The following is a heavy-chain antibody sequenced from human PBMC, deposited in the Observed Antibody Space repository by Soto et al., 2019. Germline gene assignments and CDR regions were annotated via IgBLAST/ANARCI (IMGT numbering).Heavy chain of an antibody. CDR2: IYPGDSDT. Sequence: GESLKISCKGSGYTFTDYWIGWVRQLPGKGLEWMGIIYPGDSDTRYSPSFQGHVTITVDKSTNTAYLQWNTLRASDTAMYYCAIHISNLRDYYYAMDGCGQGTTVTVSS. D-gene: IGHD3-3*01. CDR1: GYTFTDYW. CDR3: AIHISNLRDYYYAMDG. J-gene: IGHJ6*02. V-gene: IGHV5-51*01.